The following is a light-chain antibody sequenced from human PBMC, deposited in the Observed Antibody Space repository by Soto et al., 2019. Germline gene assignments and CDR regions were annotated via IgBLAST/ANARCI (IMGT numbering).Light chain of an antibody. J-gene: IGKJ1*01. CDR3: QQRSNWPLAWT. CDR2: GAS. V-gene: IGKV3-11*01. CDR1: QSVHNY. Sequence: EIVLTQSPATLSLSPGDRAALSCKASQSVHNYLAWYQQKPGQAPRLLIYGASTRAAGIPARFSGSGSGTDFTLTISSLEPEDFAVYYCQQRSNWPLAWTFGQGTKVEI.